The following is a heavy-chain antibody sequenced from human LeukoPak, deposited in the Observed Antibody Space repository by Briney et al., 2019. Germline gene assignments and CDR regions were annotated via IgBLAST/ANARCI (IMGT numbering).Heavy chain of an antibody. CDR3: ARDQSGSYEGLFDY. CDR2: ISYDGSNK. Sequence: PGGSLRLSCAASGFTFSSYGMHWVRQAPGKGLEWVAVISYDGSNKYYADSVKGRFTTSRDNAKNTLYLQMSSLRAEDTAVYYCARDQSGSYEGLFDYWGQGTLVTVSS. CDR1: GFTFSSYG. D-gene: IGHD1-26*01. J-gene: IGHJ4*02. V-gene: IGHV3-30*03.